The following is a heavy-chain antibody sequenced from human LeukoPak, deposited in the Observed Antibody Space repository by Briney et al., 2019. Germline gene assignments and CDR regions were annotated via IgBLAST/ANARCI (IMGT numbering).Heavy chain of an antibody. D-gene: IGHD5-18*01. CDR3: ARDSRGYHYLYFDY. Sequence: GGSLRLSCAASGFTVGTNYMSWVRQAPGKGLEWVSVIYSAGSTYYADSVKGRFTISRDNSKNTLYLQMNSLRAEDTAVYYCARDSRGYHYLYFDYWGQGTLVTVSS. V-gene: IGHV3-53*01. J-gene: IGHJ4*02. CDR1: GFTVGTNY. CDR2: IYSAGST.